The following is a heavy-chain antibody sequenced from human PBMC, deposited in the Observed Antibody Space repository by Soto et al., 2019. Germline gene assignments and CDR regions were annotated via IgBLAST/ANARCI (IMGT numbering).Heavy chain of an antibody. CDR1: GFSLSTSGMG. D-gene: IGHD6-19*01. V-gene: IGHV2-5*01. J-gene: IGHJ4*02. CDR3: AHSIRGWYEPFDY. Sequence: QITLKESGPTLVKPTQTLTLTCTFSGFSLSTSGMGVGWIRQPPGKALEWLALIYWSDNKYYSPSLKSRLTITQDTSKNRVVLTVTNMDPVDTATYYCAHSIRGWYEPFDYWGQGTLVTVSS. CDR2: IYWSDNK.